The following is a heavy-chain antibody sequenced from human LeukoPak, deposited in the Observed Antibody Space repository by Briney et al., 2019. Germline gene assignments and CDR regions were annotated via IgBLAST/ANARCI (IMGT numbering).Heavy chain of an antibody. J-gene: IGHJ4*02. Sequence: GGSLRLSCAASGFTFSSYAMHWVRQAPGKGLEWVAVISYDGSNKYYADSVKGRFTISRDNSKNTLYLQMNSLRAEDTAVYYCARARSWGYFDYWGQGTLVTVSS. V-gene: IGHV3-30-3*01. CDR3: ARARSWGYFDY. D-gene: IGHD3-16*01. CDR2: ISYDGSNK. CDR1: GFTFSSYA.